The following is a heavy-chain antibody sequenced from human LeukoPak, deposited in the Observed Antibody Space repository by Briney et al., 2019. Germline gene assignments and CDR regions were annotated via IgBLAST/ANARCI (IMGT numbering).Heavy chain of an antibody. CDR2: IYYSGST. CDR1: GGSISSYY. D-gene: IGHD3-10*01. CDR3: ARQSRGSIYYGSGSWFDP. Sequence: PSETLSLTCTVSGGSISSYYWSWIRQPPGKGLEWIGYIYYSGSTNYNPSLKSRVTISVDTSKNQFSLKLSSVTAADTAVHYCARQSRGSIYYGSGSWFDPWGQGTLVTVSS. J-gene: IGHJ5*02. V-gene: IGHV4-59*08.